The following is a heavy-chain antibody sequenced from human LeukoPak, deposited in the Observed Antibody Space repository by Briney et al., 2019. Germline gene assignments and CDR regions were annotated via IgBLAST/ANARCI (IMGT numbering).Heavy chain of an antibody. CDR3: ARDTSGWSLGRFYYLDY. V-gene: IGHV3-7*01. Sequence: GGSLRCSCAASRFTCCNIWRRWLPQAPGKGRLGVTNIKQKGSLIYDVESVKGRFTISRENAKNSMYLQMNSLRAEDTAVYYCARDTSGWSLGRFYYLDYWGQGTLVTVSS. CDR1: RFTCCNIW. J-gene: IGHJ4*02. D-gene: IGHD6-19*01. CDR2: IKQKGSLI.